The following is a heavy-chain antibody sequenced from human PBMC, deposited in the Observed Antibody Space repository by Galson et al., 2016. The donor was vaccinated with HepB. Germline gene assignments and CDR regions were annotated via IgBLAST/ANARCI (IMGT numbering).Heavy chain of an antibody. J-gene: IGHJ4*02. V-gene: IGHV1-24*01. Sequence: SVKVSCKVSGYKLNELSMHWVRQAPGKGLEWVGDFDPEDGRRVYAQEFEGRITMTEDTSTDTAYMELSSLISEDTAVYFCTRDHLSGNQWGQGTLVTVSS. D-gene: IGHD1-14*01. CDR3: TRDHLSGNQ. CDR1: GYKLNELS. CDR2: FDPEDGRR.